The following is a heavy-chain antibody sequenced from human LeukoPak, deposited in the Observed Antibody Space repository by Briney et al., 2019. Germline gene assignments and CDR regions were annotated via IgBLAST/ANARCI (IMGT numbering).Heavy chain of an antibody. Sequence: GGSLRLSCAASGFTVSSNYMSWVRQAPGKGLEWVSVIYSGGSTYYADSVKGRFTISRDNSKNTLYLQMNSLRAEDTAVYYCARGPIAVAGTYYYYGMDVWGQGTTVTVSS. CDR3: ARGPIAVAGTYYYYGMDV. J-gene: IGHJ6*02. V-gene: IGHV3-66*01. D-gene: IGHD6-19*01. CDR2: IYSGGST. CDR1: GFTVSSNY.